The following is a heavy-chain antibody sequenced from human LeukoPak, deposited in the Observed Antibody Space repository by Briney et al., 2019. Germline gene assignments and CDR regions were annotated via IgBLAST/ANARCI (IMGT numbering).Heavy chain of an antibody. J-gene: IGHJ4*02. CDR2: ISGSGGST. V-gene: IGHV3-23*01. Sequence: GGSLRLSCAASGFTFSSYAMSWVRQAPGKGLEWVSAISGSGGSTYYADSVKGRFTISRDNSKNALYLQMNSLRAEDTAVYYCAKVGYSGYENFDYWGQGTLVTVSS. D-gene: IGHD5-12*01. CDR1: GFTFSSYA. CDR3: AKVGYSGYENFDY.